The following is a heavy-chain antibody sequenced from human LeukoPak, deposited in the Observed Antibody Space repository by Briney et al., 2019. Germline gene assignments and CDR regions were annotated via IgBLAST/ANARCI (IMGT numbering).Heavy chain of an antibody. J-gene: IGHJ4*02. CDR2: ISSSSSYI. D-gene: IGHD1-26*01. Sequence: GGSLRLSCAASGFTFESYTMSWVRQAPGKGLEWVSSISSSSSYIYYADSVKGRFTISRDNAKNSLYLQMNSLRAEDTAVYYCARGRWGGSYSPFDYWGQGTLVTVSS. V-gene: IGHV3-21*01. CDR3: ARGRWGGSYSPFDY. CDR1: GFTFESYT.